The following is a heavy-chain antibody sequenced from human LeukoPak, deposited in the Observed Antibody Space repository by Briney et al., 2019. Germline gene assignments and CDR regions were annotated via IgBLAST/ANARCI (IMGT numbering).Heavy chain of an antibody. J-gene: IGHJ4*02. CDR3: ARDYYDSSGYLYYFDY. CDR1: GFTFSSYS. CDR2: ISSSSSYI. V-gene: IGHV3-21*01. Sequence: GGSLRLSCAASGFTFSSYSMNWVRQAPGKGLEWVSSISSSSSYIYYADSVKGRFTISRDNAKNSLYLQMNSLRAEDTAVYYCARDYYDSSGYLYYFDYWGPGTLVTVSS. D-gene: IGHD3-22*01.